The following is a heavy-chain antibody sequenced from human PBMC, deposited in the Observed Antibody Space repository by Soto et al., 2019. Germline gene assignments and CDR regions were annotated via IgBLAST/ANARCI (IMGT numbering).Heavy chain of an antibody. D-gene: IGHD2-15*01. V-gene: IGHV3-23*01. CDR1: GFAFGSYA. Sequence: GGSLRLSCSASGFAFGSYAMSWFRQAPGKGLEWVLGISGSSETTFYADSVKGRFTISRDNSKNTLHLQMNNLRADDTAVYFCAKVHCSGGSCFGNYYNYYALDVWGQGTTVTVSS. J-gene: IGHJ6*02. CDR3: AKVHCSGGSCFGNYYNYYALDV. CDR2: ISGSSETT.